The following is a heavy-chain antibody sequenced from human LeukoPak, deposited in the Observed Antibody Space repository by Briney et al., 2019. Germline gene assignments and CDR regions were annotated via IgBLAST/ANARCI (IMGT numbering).Heavy chain of an antibody. CDR3: VKDSQYLPIYCFEY. CDR1: RFTFEDYA. CDR2: ISWNSGTI. V-gene: IGHV3-9*01. J-gene: IGHJ4*02. D-gene: IGHD2-15*01. Sequence: PGGSLRLSCTASRFTFEDYAMHWVRHAPGKGLEWVSSISWNSGTIDYADSVKGRFTISRDNAKNSLSLQMNSLGTEDTAVYYCVKDSQYLPIYCFEYWGRGALVTVTS.